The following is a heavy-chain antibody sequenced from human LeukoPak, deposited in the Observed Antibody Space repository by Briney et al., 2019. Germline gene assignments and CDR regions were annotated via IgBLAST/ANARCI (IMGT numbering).Heavy chain of an antibody. Sequence: PSETLSLTCTVPGGSISSSSYYWGWIRQPPGKGLEWIGSIYYSGSTYYNPSLKSRVTISIDTSKNHFSLKLTSVTAADTAVYYCVRGGDYGDYFLDYWGQGTLVTVSS. J-gene: IGHJ4*02. CDR2: IYYSGST. CDR3: VRGGDYGDYFLDY. CDR1: GGSISSSSYY. D-gene: IGHD4-17*01. V-gene: IGHV4-39*07.